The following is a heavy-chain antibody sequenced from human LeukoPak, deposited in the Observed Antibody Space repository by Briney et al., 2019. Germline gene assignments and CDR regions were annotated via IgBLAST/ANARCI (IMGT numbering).Heavy chain of an antibody. CDR1: GFTFSSYA. CDR3: AKEKRGYSSGCPLDY. V-gene: IGHV3-23*01. CDR2: TSGSGGST. D-gene: IGHD6-19*01. Sequence: PGGSLRLSCAASGFTFSSYAMSWVRQAPGKGLEWVSATSGSGGSTYYADSVKGRFTISRDNSKNTLYLQMNSLRAEDTAVYYCAKEKRGYSSGCPLDYWGQGTLVTVSS. J-gene: IGHJ4*02.